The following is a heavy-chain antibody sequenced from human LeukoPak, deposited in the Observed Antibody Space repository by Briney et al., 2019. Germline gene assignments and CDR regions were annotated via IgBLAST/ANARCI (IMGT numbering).Heavy chain of an antibody. Sequence: PSETLSLTCTVSGGSINNGGYYWSWIRQHPGKGLEWIAYIYSSGSTNYNPSLKSRVTMSVDTSKNQFSLKLSSVTAADTAVYYCARDPLIAAAGGGAFDIWGQGTMVTVSS. CDR3: ARDPLIAAAGGGAFDI. CDR1: GGSINNGGYY. J-gene: IGHJ3*02. D-gene: IGHD6-13*01. CDR2: IYSSGST. V-gene: IGHV4-61*08.